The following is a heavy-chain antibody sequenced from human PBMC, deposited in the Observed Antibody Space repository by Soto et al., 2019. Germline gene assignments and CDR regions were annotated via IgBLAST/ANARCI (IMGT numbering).Heavy chain of an antibody. V-gene: IGHV4-34*01. CDR1: GGSFSGYY. CDR2: INHSGST. D-gene: IGHD3-3*01. CDR3: ARGGVYDFWSAYYYYYGMDV. Sequence: SSETLSLTCAVYGGSFSGYYWSWIRQPPGKGLEWIGEINHSGSTNYNPSLQSRVTISVDTSKNQFSLKLSSVTAADTAVYYCARGGVYDFWSAYYYYYGMDVWGQGTTVTVSS. J-gene: IGHJ6*02.